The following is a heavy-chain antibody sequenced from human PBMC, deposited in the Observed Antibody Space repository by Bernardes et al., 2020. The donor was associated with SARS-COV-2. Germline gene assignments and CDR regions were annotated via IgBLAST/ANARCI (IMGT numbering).Heavy chain of an antibody. CDR1: GYTFTTYA. J-gene: IGHJ4*02. V-gene: IGHV1-3*01. D-gene: IGHD3-22*01. CDR2: FNAGNGNT. CDR3: ARASSVFYYDGSGSTPPFDY. Sequence: ASVKVSCTASGYTFTTYAIHWVRQAPGQRLEWMGWFNAGNGNTKYSQKFQGRVTITSDTSASTAYMELRSLRSEDTAVYYCARASSVFYYDGSGSTPPFDYWGQGTLVTVSS.